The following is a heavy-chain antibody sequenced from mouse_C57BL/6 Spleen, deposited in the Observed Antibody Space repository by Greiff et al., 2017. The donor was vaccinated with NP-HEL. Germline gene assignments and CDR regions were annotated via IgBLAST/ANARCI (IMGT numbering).Heavy chain of an antibody. V-gene: IGHV1-64*01. CDR2: IHPNSGST. D-gene: IGHD1-1*01. J-gene: IGHJ1*03. CDR1: GYTFTSYW. CDR3: ARTDYYGSSYWYFDV. Sequence: QVQLQQPGAELVKPGASVKLSCKASGYTFTSYWMHWVKQRPGQGLEWIGMIHPNSGSTNYNEKFKSKATLTVDKSSSTAYMQLSSLTSEDSAVYCCARTDYYGSSYWYFDVWGTGTTVTVSS.